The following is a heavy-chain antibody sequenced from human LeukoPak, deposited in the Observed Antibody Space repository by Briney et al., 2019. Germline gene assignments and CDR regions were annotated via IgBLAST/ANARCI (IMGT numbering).Heavy chain of an antibody. D-gene: IGHD1-1*01. Sequence: SVKVSCKASGFTFTSSAVQWVRQARGQGLGWIGWIVVGSGNTNYAQKFQERVTINRDMSTSTAYMELSSLRSEDTAVYYCATDDVTTGTKTALGYWGQGTLVTVSS. V-gene: IGHV1-58*01. CDR2: IVVGSGNT. CDR1: GFTFTSSA. CDR3: ATDDVTTGTKTALGY. J-gene: IGHJ4*02.